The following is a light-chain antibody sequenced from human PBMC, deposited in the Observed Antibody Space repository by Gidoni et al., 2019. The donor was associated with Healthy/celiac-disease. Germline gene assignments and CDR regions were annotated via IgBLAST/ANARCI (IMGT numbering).Light chain of an antibody. CDR1: QSISSY. V-gene: IGKV1-39*01. CDR3: QQSYSTPPLT. CDR2: AAS. J-gene: IGKJ4*01. Sequence: DIQMTQSPSSLSASVGDTVTITCRASQSISSYLTWYQQKPGKDPKLLIYAASSLQSGVPSRFSGSGSGTDFTLTISSLQPEDFATYYCQQSYSTPPLTFGGGTKVEIK.